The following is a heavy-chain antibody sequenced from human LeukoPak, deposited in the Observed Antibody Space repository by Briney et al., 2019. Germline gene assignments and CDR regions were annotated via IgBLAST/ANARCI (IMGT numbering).Heavy chain of an antibody. V-gene: IGHV3-15*01. D-gene: IGHD4/OR15-4a*01. Sequence: PGGSLGLSCAASRFTFSNAWMNWVRQAPGKGLEWVGRIKSKVDGETTDYAAPVKGRFTISRDDSNNMVYLQMNSLKIEDTAVYYCAIDEPNYAPYDFDYWGQGTLVTVSS. CDR1: RFTFSNAW. CDR3: AIDEPNYAPYDFDY. J-gene: IGHJ4*02. CDR2: IKSKVDGETT.